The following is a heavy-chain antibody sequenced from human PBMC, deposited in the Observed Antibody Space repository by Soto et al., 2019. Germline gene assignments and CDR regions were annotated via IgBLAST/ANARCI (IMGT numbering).Heavy chain of an antibody. V-gene: IGHV4-59*01. D-gene: IGHD2-21*02. Sequence: SETLSLTCTVSGGSISSYYWSWIRQPPGKGLEWIGYIYYSGSTNYNPSLKSRVTISVDTSKNQFSLKLSSVTAADTAVYYCARGWGAVVVTAKQAFDIWGQGTMVTVSS. CDR1: GGSISSYY. J-gene: IGHJ3*02. CDR2: IYYSGST. CDR3: ARGWGAVVVTAKQAFDI.